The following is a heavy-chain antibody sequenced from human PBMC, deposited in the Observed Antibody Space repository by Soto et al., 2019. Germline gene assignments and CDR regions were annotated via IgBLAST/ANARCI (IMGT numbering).Heavy chain of an antibody. CDR3: AKDRGLVIVVERAFDI. V-gene: IGHV3-23*01. Sequence: EVQLLESGGGLVQPGGSLRLSCAASGFTFSSYAMSWVRQAPGKGLEWVSAISGSGGSTYYADSVKGRFTISRDNSKNTLYLQMNSLSAEDTAVYYCAKDRGLVIVVERAFDIWGQGTMVTVSS. CDR1: GFTFSSYA. CDR2: ISGSGGST. J-gene: IGHJ3*02. D-gene: IGHD3-22*01.